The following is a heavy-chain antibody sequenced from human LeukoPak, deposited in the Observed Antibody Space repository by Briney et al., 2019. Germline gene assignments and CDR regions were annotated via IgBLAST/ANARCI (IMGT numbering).Heavy chain of an antibody. J-gene: IGHJ5*02. Sequence: GESLKISCKGSGYNFTKHWIGWVRQMPGKGLEWMGIIYPDDSDTKYSPSFEGQVTISVDKSISTAYLRWSSLKASDTAIYYCARLVRLLTDWFDPWGQGTLVTVSS. CDR2: IYPDDSDT. D-gene: IGHD3-10*02. CDR1: GYNFTKHW. CDR3: ARLVRLLTDWFDP. V-gene: IGHV5-51*01.